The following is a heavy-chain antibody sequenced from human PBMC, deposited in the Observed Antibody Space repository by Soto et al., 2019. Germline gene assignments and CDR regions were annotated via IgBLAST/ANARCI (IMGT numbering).Heavy chain of an antibody. Sequence: EVQLVESGGGLVKPGGSLRLSCEASGFTFRSYSMNWVRQAPGKGLEWVSSISTTSSYIYYGDSVKGRFTISRDNAKNSLFPQMNSLRAEDTAIYYCAREGDDYGDYKRAFDIWGQGTTVTVSS. V-gene: IGHV3-21*01. CDR2: ISTTSSYI. J-gene: IGHJ3*02. CDR3: AREGDDYGDYKRAFDI. D-gene: IGHD4-17*01. CDR1: GFTFRSYS.